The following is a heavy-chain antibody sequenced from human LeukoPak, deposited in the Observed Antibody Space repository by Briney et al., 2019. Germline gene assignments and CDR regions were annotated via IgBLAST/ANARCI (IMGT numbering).Heavy chain of an antibody. Sequence: PGGSLRLSCAASGFTFNNYAMNWVRQAPGKGLEWVSAITAGVTTTFYADSVKGRFTISRDNSKKTLYLQMNSLRAEDTAVYYCARSNDAFDIWGQGTMVTVSS. V-gene: IGHV3-23*01. CDR1: GFTFNNYA. CDR3: ARSNDAFDI. CDR2: ITAGVTTT. J-gene: IGHJ3*02. D-gene: IGHD5/OR15-5a*01.